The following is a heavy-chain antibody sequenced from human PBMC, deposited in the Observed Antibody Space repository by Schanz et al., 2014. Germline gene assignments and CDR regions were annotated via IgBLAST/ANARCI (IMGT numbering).Heavy chain of an antibody. CDR2: ISAYNGNT. CDR3: AGTYCSSTSCYTGYYYMDV. CDR1: GYTFTSYG. J-gene: IGHJ6*03. D-gene: IGHD2-2*02. V-gene: IGHV1-18*01. Sequence: QVQLVQSGAEVKKPGASVKVSCKASGYTFTSYGINWVRQAPGQGLEWMGWISAYNGNTNYAQKLQGRVTITADKSTSTAYMELTSLRSEDTAVYYCAGTYCSSTSCYTGYYYMDVWGKGTTXTVSS.